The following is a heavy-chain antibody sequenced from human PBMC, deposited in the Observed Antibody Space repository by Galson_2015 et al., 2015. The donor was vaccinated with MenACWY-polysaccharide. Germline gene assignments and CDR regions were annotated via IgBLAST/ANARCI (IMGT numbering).Heavy chain of an antibody. Sequence: SLRLSCAASGFTFSSYEMNWVRQAPGKGLEWVSYISSSGSTIYYADSVKGRFTISRDNAKNSLYLQMNSLRAEDTAVYYCARDRITFGGVIVRFDYWGQGTLVTVSS. CDR3: ARDRITFGGVIVRFDY. CDR1: GFTFSSYE. CDR2: ISSSGSTI. J-gene: IGHJ4*02. D-gene: IGHD3-16*02. V-gene: IGHV3-48*03.